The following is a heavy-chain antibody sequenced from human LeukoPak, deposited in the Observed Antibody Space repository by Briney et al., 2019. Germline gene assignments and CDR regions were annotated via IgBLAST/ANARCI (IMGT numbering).Heavy chain of an antibody. D-gene: IGHD3-10*01. J-gene: IGHJ4*02. CDR3: ARDSGRYYGSGSYISYFDY. CDR1: GGSISSYY. CDR2: IYTSGST. V-gene: IGHV4-4*07. Sequence: SETLSLTCTVSGGSISSYYWSWIRQPAGKGLEWIGRIYTSGSTNYNPSLKSRVTMSVDTSKNQFSLKLSSVTAADTAVYYCARDSGRYYGSGSYISYFDYWGQGTLVTVSS.